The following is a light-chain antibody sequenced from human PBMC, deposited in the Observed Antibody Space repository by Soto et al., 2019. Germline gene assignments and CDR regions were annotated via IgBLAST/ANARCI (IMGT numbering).Light chain of an antibody. CDR3: SSYAGVKNFVV. J-gene: IGLJ2*01. CDR2: EVS. Sequence: QSALTQPPSASGSPGQPVTISCTGTNSDIGTYIYVSWYQQHPGKGPRLILYEVSKRPSGVPDRFSGSKSGNTASLTVSGLQTEDEGDYYCSSYAGVKNFVVFGGGTKLTVL. CDR1: NSDIGTYIY. V-gene: IGLV2-8*01.